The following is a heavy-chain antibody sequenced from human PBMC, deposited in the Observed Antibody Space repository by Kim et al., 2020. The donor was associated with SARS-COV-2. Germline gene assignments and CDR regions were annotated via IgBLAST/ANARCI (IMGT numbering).Heavy chain of an antibody. V-gene: IGHV3-23*01. CDR3: AKVSIAVAHPWYFDY. Sequence: DSVKGRFTISRDNSKNTLYLQMNSLRAEDTAVYYSAKVSIAVAHPWYFDYWGQGTLVTVSS. J-gene: IGHJ4*02. D-gene: IGHD6-19*01.